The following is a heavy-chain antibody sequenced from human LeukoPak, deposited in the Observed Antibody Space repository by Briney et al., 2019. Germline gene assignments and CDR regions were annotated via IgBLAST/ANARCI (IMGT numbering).Heavy chain of an antibody. Sequence: SETLSLTCTVSGGSISSYYWSWIRQPPGKGLEWIGYLYNTGSTNYNPSLKSRVTISVGTSKNQFSLKVTSVTAADTAVYFCARLALQEVGTSQTYYLDYWGQGTLVTVSS. V-gene: IGHV4-59*01. J-gene: IGHJ4*02. D-gene: IGHD1-26*01. CDR2: LYNTGST. CDR3: ARLALQEVGTSQTYYLDY. CDR1: GGSISSYY.